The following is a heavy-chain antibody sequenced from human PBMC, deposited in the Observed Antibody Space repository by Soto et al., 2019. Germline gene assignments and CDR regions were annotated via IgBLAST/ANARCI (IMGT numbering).Heavy chain of an antibody. CDR3: AKDRFSQSSGPHAPSDY. CDR1: GFTFSTYA. CDR2: ISVSGAYT. D-gene: IGHD3-22*01. Sequence: GSLRLSCAASGFTFSTYAMSWVRQAPWEGLEWVSAISVSGAYTYYADSVKGRFTISRDNSKNTLYLQTNSLRAEDTAVYYCAKDRFSQSSGPHAPSDYWGQGT. V-gene: IGHV3-23*01. J-gene: IGHJ4*02.